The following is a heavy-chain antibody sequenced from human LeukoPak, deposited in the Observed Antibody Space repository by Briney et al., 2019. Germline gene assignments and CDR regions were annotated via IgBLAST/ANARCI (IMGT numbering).Heavy chain of an antibody. Sequence: ASVNVPCKASGYTFTGYYMHWVRQAPGQGLEWMGWINPNSGGTNYAQKFQGRVTMTRDTSISTAYMELSRLRSDDTAVYYCVREYYYDSSGYYHYWYFDLWGRGTLVTVSS. CDR3: VREYYYDSSGYYHYWYFDL. CDR2: INPNSGGT. D-gene: IGHD3-22*01. V-gene: IGHV1-2*02. CDR1: GYTFTGYY. J-gene: IGHJ2*01.